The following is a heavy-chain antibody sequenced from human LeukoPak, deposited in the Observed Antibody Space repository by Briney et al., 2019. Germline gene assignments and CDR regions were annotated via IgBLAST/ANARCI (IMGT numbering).Heavy chain of an antibody. D-gene: IGHD3-16*02. V-gene: IGHV4-59*11. J-gene: IGHJ3*02. CDR3: ASSYVWGSYRYTPDDAFDI. Sequence: SATLSLTCIVSDGSISGHCWSWIRQPPGKGPEWIGYIYYSGSTNYNPSLKSRVTISVDTSKNQFSLKLSSVTAADTAVYYCASSYVWGSYRYTPDDAFDIWGQGTVVTVSS. CDR2: IYYSGST. CDR1: DGSISGHC.